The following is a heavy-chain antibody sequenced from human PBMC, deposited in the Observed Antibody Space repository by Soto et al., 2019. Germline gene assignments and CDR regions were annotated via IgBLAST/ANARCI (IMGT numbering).Heavy chain of an antibody. CDR3: AKATATSGGAFEI. V-gene: IGHV3-33*06. CDR2: IWYDGSNK. Sequence: PGGSLRLSCAASGFTFSSYGMHWVRQAPGKGLEWVAVIWYDGSNKYYADSVKGRFTISRDNSKNTLYLQMNSLTAGDTAFYYCAKATATSGGAFEIYGQGTMVTVSS. CDR1: GFTFSSYG. J-gene: IGHJ3*02. D-gene: IGHD1-1*01.